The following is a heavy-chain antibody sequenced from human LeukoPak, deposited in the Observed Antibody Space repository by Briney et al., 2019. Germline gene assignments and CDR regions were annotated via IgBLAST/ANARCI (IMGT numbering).Heavy chain of an antibody. J-gene: IGHJ4*02. D-gene: IGHD6-19*01. CDR1: GYTFTSYD. Sequence: ASVKVSCKASGYTFTSYDINWVRQATGQGLEWMGWMNPNSGNTGYAQKFQGRVTITRNTSISTAYMELSSLRSEDTAVYYCAVRYSSGWYEEGDYWGQGTLVTVSS. V-gene: IGHV1-8*03. CDR3: AVRYSSGWYEEGDY. CDR2: MNPNSGNT.